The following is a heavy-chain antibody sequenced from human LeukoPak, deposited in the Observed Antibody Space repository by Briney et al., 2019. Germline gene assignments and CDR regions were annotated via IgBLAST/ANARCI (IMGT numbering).Heavy chain of an antibody. V-gene: IGHV4-59*01. CDR3: ARNGAVPLDYYYYMDV. CDR2: IYYSGSA. CDR1: GGSISSYY. D-gene: IGHD2-2*01. J-gene: IGHJ6*03. Sequence: SETLSLTCTVSGGSISSYYWSWIRQPPGKGLEWIGYIYYSGSANYNPSLKSRVTISVDTSKNQFSLKLNSVTAADTAVYYCARNGAVPLDYYYYMDVWGKGTTVTISS.